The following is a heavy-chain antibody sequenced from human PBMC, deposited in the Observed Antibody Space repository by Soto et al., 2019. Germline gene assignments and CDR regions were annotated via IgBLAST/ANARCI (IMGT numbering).Heavy chain of an antibody. CDR2: IKQDGSEK. V-gene: IGHV3-7*01. CDR3: ARDGGHCSGGSCYGPAVY. CDR1: GFTFSSYW. Sequence: GESLKISCAASGFTFSSYWMSWVRQAPGKGLEWVANIKQDGSEKYYVDSVKGRFTISRDNAKNSLYLQMNSLRAEDTAVYYCARDGGHCSGGSCYGPAVYWGQGTLVTVSS. J-gene: IGHJ4*02. D-gene: IGHD2-15*01.